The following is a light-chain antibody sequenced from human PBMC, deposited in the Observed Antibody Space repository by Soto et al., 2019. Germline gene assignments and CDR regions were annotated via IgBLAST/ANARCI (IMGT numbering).Light chain of an antibody. CDR1: QSVSSSY. CDR2: GAS. V-gene: IGKV3D-20*02. J-gene: IGKJ5*01. Sequence: IAMTESPGGLALSPWEGALISXSAIQSVSSSYLAWYQQKPGQAPRLLIYGASSRATGIPARFSGSGSGTDFTLTITSLEPEDFAVYFCHQRYNWPRVTFGQGTRLEIK. CDR3: HQRYNWPRVT.